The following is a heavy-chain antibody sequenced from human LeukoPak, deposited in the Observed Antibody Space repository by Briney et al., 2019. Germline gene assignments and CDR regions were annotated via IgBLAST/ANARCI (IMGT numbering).Heavy chain of an antibody. CDR2: IYYSGST. V-gene: IGHV4-61*05. Sequence: SETLSLTCTVSGGSISSSLYYWGWIRQPPGKGLEWIGYIYYSGSTNYNPSLKSRVTISVDTSKNQFSLKLSSVTAADTAVYYCARGGYYDSSGYYTYYYYYHMDVWGKGTTVTVSS. J-gene: IGHJ6*03. CDR3: ARGGYYDSSGYYTYYYYYHMDV. D-gene: IGHD3-22*01. CDR1: GGSISSSLYY.